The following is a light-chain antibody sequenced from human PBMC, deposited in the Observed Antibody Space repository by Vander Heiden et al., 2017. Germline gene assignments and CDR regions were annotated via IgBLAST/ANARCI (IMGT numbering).Light chain of an antibody. CDR2: DAS. CDR3: QQRSNWLFT. Sequence: EIVLTYPPATLSLSPGDRATLTCRASQSISSYLAWYQQKPGQAPKLLIYDASNWATGIPARFSGSGSGTDFTLTISSLEPEDFAVYYCQQRSNWLFTFGPGTKVDIK. J-gene: IGKJ3*01. CDR1: QSISSY. V-gene: IGKV3-11*01.